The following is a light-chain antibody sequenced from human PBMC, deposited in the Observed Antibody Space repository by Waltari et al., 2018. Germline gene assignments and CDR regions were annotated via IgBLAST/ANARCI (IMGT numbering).Light chain of an antibody. J-gene: IGKJ1*01. CDR2: HAS. CDR1: QGFGKY. Sequence: ERVLTPSPRTLSLSPGESATLTCRASQGFGKYLAWYQQRPGQAPKLLLYHASIRATGIPDRFSGSGFGTDFSLTISRLEPEDVAVYYCQKYDILPATFGQGTTVEIK. CDR3: QKYDILPAT. V-gene: IGKV3-20*01.